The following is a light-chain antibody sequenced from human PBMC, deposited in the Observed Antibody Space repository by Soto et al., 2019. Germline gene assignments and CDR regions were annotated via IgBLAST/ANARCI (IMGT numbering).Light chain of an antibody. CDR1: QSVGSSH. Sequence: DIVLTQSPGTLSLSPGERATLSCRASQSVGSSHLAWYQQKPGQAPRLVIYGASNRATGIPDRFSGSGSGTDFTLTISRLETEDFAVYYCQQYDSSPLYTFGQGTKLEIK. CDR3: QQYDSSPLYT. V-gene: IGKV3-20*01. CDR2: GAS. J-gene: IGKJ2*01.